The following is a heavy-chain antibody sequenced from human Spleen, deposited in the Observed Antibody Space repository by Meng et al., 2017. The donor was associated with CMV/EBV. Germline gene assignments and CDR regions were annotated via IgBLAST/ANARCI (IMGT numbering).Heavy chain of an antibody. J-gene: IGHJ4*02. Sequence: QLQLQESGPGLVKPSETLSLTCTVSGGSISSSSYYWGWICQPPGRGLEWIGSIYYSGSTYYNPSLKSRVTISVDTSNNQFSLKLSSVTAADTAVYYCARAPSGYDPFDNWGQGTLVTVSS. D-gene: IGHD5-12*01. CDR3: ARAPSGYDPFDN. CDR1: GGSISSSSYY. CDR2: IYYSGST. V-gene: IGHV4-39*07.